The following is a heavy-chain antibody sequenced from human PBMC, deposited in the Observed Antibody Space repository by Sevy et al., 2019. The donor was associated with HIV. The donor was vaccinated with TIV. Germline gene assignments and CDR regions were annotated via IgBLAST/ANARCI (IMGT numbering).Heavy chain of an antibody. CDR2: ISTQNGNT. CDR1: GYSFSSND. CDR3: ARRGRWTYFDLWSGSPDY. V-gene: IGHV1-18*01. D-gene: IGHD3-3*01. Sequence: ASVKVSCKASGYSFSSNDIIWVRQAPGQSLEWMGWISTQNGNTNYGQNFQGRVTMTTDTSTSTVYMDLRSLRSDDTAVYFCARRGRWTYFDLWSGSPDYWGQGTLVTVSS. J-gene: IGHJ4*02.